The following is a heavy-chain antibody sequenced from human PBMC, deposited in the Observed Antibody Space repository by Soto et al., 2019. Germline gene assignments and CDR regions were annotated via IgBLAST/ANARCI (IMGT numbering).Heavy chain of an antibody. D-gene: IGHD6-19*01. V-gene: IGHV4-34*01. CDR1: GGSFSGYY. CDR2: INHSGST. CDR3: ARGTRGYSSGWYDY. J-gene: IGHJ4*02. Sequence: TLSLTCAVYGGSFSGYYWSWIRQPPGKGLEWIGEINHSGSTNYNPSLKSRVTVSVDTSKNQFSLKLSSVTAADTVVYYCARGTRGYSSGWYDYWGQGTLVTVSS.